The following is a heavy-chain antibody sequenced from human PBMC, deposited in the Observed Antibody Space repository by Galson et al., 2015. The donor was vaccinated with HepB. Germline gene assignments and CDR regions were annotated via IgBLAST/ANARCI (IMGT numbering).Heavy chain of an antibody. Sequence: SLRLSCAASGFTFSDYYMSWIRQAPGKGLEWVSYISSSSSYTNYADSVKGRFTIYKDNAKNSLYLQMNSLRAEDTAVYYWAIEPAYGSYYYYYGMDVWGQGTTVTVSS. V-gene: IGHV3-11*05. D-gene: IGHD4-17*01. J-gene: IGHJ6*02. CDR3: AIEPAYGSYYYYYGMDV. CDR2: ISSSSSYT. CDR1: GFTFSDYY.